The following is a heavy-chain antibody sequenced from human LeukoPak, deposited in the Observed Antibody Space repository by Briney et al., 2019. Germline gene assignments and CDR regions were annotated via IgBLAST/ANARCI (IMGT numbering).Heavy chain of an antibody. J-gene: IGHJ4*02. V-gene: IGHV3-23*01. Sequence: GGSLRLSCAASGFTFSSSAMSWVRQAPGKGLEWVSAISNNGGYTYYADSVQGRFTISRDNSKSTLCLQMNSLRAEDTAVYYCAKQLGYCSDGSCYFPYWGQGTLDTVS. CDR2: ISNNGGYT. CDR1: GFTFSSSA. CDR3: AKQLGYCSDGSCYFPY. D-gene: IGHD2-15*01.